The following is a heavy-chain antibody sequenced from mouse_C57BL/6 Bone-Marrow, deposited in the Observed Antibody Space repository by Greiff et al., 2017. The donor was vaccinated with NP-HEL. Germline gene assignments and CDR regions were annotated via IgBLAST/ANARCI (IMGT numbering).Heavy chain of an antibody. CDR3: ARRPITTVVANWYFDV. CDR1: GFTFSSYG. V-gene: IGHV5-6*01. CDR2: ISSGGSYT. Sequence: EVHLVESGGDLVKPGGSLKLSCAASGFTFSSYGMSWVRQTPDKRLEWVATISSGGSYTYYPDSVKGRFTISSDNAKNTLYLQMSSLKSEDTAMYYCARRPITTVVANWYFDVWGTGTTVTVSS. J-gene: IGHJ1*03. D-gene: IGHD1-1*01.